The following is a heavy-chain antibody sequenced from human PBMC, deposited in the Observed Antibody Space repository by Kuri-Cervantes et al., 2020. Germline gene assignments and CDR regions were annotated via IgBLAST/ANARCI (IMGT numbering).Heavy chain of an antibody. Sequence: GESLKISCAASGFTFSSYSMNWVRQAPGKGLEWVSYISSSSSTIYYADSVKGRFTISRDNAKNSLYLQMNSLRGEDTGVYYCARGTLEQQLVLPDYWGQGTLVTVSS. CDR1: GFTFSSYS. V-gene: IGHV3-48*01. CDR3: ARGTLEQQLVLPDY. J-gene: IGHJ4*02. D-gene: IGHD6-13*01. CDR2: ISSSSSTI.